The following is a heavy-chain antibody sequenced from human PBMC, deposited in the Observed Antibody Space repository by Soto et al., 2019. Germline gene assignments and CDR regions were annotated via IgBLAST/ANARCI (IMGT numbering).Heavy chain of an antibody. CDR3: ASSSIAAAGIFNYGMDV. Sequence: ETLSLTCTVSGGSISSSSYYWGWIRQPPGKGLEWIGSIYYSGSTYYNPSLKSRVTISVDTSKNQFSLKLSSVTAADTAVYYCASSSIAAAGIFNYGMDVWGQGTTVTVSS. CDR2: IYYSGST. D-gene: IGHD6-13*01. CDR1: GGSISSSSYY. J-gene: IGHJ6*02. V-gene: IGHV4-39*01.